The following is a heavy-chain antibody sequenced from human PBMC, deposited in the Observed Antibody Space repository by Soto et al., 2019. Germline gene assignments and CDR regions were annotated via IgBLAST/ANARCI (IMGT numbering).Heavy chain of an antibody. CDR1: GFTFISYS. V-gene: IGHV3-21*01. CDR2: ISSSSSYI. J-gene: IGHJ4*02. Sequence: PGGSLRLSCAASGFTFISYSMNWVLQAPGKGLEWVSSISSSSSYIYYADSVKGRFTISRDNAKNSLYLQMNSLRAEDTAVYYCARERLAVTGFTDYWGQGILVTVSS. CDR3: ARERLAVTGFTDY. D-gene: IGHD6-19*01.